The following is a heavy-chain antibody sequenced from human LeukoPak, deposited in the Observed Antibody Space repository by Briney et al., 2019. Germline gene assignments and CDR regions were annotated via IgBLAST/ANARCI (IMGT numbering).Heavy chain of an antibody. Sequence: GGSLRLSCAASGFTVSSNYMSWVRQAPGKGLEWVSVIYSGGSTYYADSVKGRFTISRDNAKNSLNLQMNSLRAEDTAVYYCARDPTRRVVPGDAFDIWGQRTKVTVSS. D-gene: IGHD2-2*01. CDR3: ARDPTRRVVPGDAFDI. CDR2: IYSGGST. J-gene: IGHJ3*02. V-gene: IGHV3-66*01. CDR1: GFTVSSNY.